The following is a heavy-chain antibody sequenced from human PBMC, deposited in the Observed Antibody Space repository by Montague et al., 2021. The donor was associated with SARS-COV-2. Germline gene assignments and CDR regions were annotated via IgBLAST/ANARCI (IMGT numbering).Heavy chain of an antibody. CDR1: GGSISSGTYY. D-gene: IGHD6-19*01. J-gene: IGHJ2*01. Sequence: SETLSLTCIVSGGSISSGTYYWGWVRQPPGKGLEWIGTINYSGKTYYNPSLKSRVTISVDTSKNQFSLKVTSVTAADTAVYYCARRAQWQLSWFSDLWGRGTLVTVSS. V-gene: IGHV4-39*01. CDR3: ARRAQWQLSWFSDL. CDR2: INYSGKT.